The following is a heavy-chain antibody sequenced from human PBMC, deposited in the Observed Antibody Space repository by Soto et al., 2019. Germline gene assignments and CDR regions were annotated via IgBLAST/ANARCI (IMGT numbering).Heavy chain of an antibody. D-gene: IGHD5-12*01. CDR1: GFTFSSYG. J-gene: IGHJ4*02. CDR2: ISEDGRNK. Sequence: PGESLKISCAASGFTFSSYGMHWVRQAPGKGLEWVAIISEDGRNKYYADSVKGRFTISRDNSKNTVYLQMNSLRAEDTAVYYCAKDSVVATIRIYDYWGQGTLVTVSS. V-gene: IGHV3-30*18. CDR3: AKDSVVATIRIYDY.